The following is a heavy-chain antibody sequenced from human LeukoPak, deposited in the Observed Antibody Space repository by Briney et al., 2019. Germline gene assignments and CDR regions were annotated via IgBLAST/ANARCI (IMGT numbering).Heavy chain of an antibody. Sequence: ASVKISCMVSGYTFTDYYMHWVQQAPGKGLEWMGLVDPEDGETIYAEKFQGRVTITADTSTDTAYMELSSLRSEDTAVYYCATDGAGIVGAIWYYGMDVWGQGTTVTVSS. CDR3: ATDGAGIVGAIWYYGMDV. CDR1: GYTFTDYY. CDR2: VDPEDGET. D-gene: IGHD1-26*01. V-gene: IGHV1-69-2*01. J-gene: IGHJ6*02.